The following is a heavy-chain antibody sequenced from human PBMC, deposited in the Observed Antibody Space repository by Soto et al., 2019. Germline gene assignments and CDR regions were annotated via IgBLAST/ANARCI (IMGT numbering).Heavy chain of an antibody. CDR2: VYHTGRT. CDR1: GGSFKSGSYY. CDR3: ARDFEYFDS. J-gene: IGHJ4*02. V-gene: IGHV4-61*01. D-gene: IGHD3-9*01. Sequence: QVNLQESGPGLVRPSEPLSLTCTGSGGSFKSGSYYWICIRQPPGKGLEWIGYVYHTGRTDYKRSLKSRVSISMDTSKNQFSLNLVSVTPADTAVYFCARDFEYFDSWGQGTLVTVS.